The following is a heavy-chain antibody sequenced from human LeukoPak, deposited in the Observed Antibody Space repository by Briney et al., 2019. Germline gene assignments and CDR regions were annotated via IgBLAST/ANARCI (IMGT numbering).Heavy chain of an antibody. CDR3: ARGPVMFFGYSSSWYGGSERYNWFDP. Sequence: SQTLSLTCAISGDSVSSNSAAWNWIRQSPSRGLEWLGRTYYRSKWYNDYAVSVKSRITINPDTSKNQFSLQLNSVTPEDTAVYYCARGPVMFFGYSSSWYGGSERYNWFDPWGQGTLVTVSS. J-gene: IGHJ5*02. CDR1: GDSVSSNSAA. V-gene: IGHV6-1*01. CDR2: TYYRSKWYN. D-gene: IGHD6-13*01.